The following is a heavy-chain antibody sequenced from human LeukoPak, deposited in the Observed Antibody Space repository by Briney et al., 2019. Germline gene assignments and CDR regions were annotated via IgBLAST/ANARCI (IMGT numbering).Heavy chain of an antibody. CDR2: IYTSRST. CDR3: ESGSGCSLRY. V-gene: IGHV4-4*07. D-gene: IGHD6-19*01. Sequence: PSETLSLTCTVSGVSISSYYWSWIRQPAGKGVEWIGRIYTSRSTNYTPSLKTRVTISADTSNTPFSLKLSSVTAADTAVYYCESGSGCSLRYWGQGTLVTVSS. CDR1: GVSISSYY. J-gene: IGHJ4*02.